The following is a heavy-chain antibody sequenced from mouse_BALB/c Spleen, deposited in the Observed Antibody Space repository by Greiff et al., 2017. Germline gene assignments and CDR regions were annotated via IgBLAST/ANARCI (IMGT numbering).Heavy chain of an antibody. CDR3: ARGDDFEY. J-gene: IGHJ2*01. Sequence: EVKLMESGGGLVKPGGSLKLSCAASGFTFSSYAMSWVRQTPEKRLEWVASISSGGSTYYPDSVKGRFTISRDNARNILYLQMSSLRSEDTAMYYCARGDDFEYWGQGTTLTVSS. CDR2: ISSGGST. CDR1: GFTFSSYA. V-gene: IGHV5-6-5*01.